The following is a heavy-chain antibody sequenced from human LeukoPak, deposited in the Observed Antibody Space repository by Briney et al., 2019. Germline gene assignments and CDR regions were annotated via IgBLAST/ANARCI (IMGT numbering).Heavy chain of an antibody. D-gene: IGHD6-13*01. CDR2: ISGRGDST. J-gene: IGHJ4*02. Sequence: PGGSLRLSCAASGFTFSSYGMSWVRQAPGKGLEWVSTISGRGDSTHYVDSVKGRFTISRDNSKNTLYLQMNSLRAEDTAVYYCAREGYSSSWYDYWGQGTLVTVSS. CDR1: GFTFSSYG. V-gene: IGHV3-23*01. CDR3: AREGYSSSWYDY.